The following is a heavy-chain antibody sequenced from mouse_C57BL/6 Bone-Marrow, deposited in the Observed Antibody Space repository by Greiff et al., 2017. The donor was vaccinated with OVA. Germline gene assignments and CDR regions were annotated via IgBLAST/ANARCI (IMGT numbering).Heavy chain of an antibody. CDR3: AGAPGNCGFAY. CDR1: GYTFTDYY. V-gene: IGHV1-26*01. CDR2: INPNNGGT. Sequence: VQLQQSGPELVKPGASVKISCKASGYTFTDYYMNWVKQSHGKSLEWIGDINPNNGGTSYNQKFKGKATLTVDKSSSTAYMELRSLTSEDSAVYYCAGAPGNCGFAYWGQGTLVTVSA. J-gene: IGHJ3*01. D-gene: IGHD2-1*01.